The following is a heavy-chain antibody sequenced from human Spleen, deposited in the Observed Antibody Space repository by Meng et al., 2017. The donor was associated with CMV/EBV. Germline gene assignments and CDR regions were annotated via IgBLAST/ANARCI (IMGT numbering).Heavy chain of an antibody. CDR2: ISGYNGNT. D-gene: IGHD6-6*01. CDR3: ARDGLDEFSSSKRDSRTWSDY. V-gene: IGHV1-18*01. CDR1: GYTFSSYG. Sequence: ASVKVSCKASGYTFSSYGISWVRQAPGQGLEWMGWISGYNGNTNYAQTLQGRATMTTDTSTSTAYMELRSLRFDDTAVYYCARDGLDEFSSSKRDSRTWSDYWGQGTLVTVSS. J-gene: IGHJ4*02.